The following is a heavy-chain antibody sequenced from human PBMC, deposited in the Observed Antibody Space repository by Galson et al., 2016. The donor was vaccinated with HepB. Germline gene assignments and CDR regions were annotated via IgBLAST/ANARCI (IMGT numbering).Heavy chain of an antibody. CDR3: ARESNKYDSHSSGYRY. D-gene: IGHD3-22*01. CDR2: ISYDGSDK. V-gene: IGHV3-30-3*01. CDR1: GFTFSSYD. J-gene: IGHJ4*02. Sequence: SLRLSCAASGFTFSSYDMHWVRQAPGKGLEWVAFISYDGSDKYYADSVKGRFTISRDNSKNTLYLQMNSLRAEDTAVYYCARESNKYDSHSSGYRYWGQGTLVTVSS.